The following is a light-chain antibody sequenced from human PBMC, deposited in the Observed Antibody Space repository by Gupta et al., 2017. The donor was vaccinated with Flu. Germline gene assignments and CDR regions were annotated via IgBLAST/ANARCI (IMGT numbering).Light chain of an antibody. CDR1: QSISSY. CDR2: AAS. Sequence: DIQMTQSPSSLSASVGDRVTITCRASQSISSYLNWYQQKPGKAPKLLIYAASNLQRGVPSRFSGSGSGTDFTLTISRLQPEDFATYYCQQRYSTPWSFGQGTKLEIK. V-gene: IGKV1-39*01. CDR3: QQRYSTPWS. J-gene: IGKJ2*03.